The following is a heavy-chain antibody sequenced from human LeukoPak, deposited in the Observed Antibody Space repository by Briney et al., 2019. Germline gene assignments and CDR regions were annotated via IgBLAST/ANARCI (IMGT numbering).Heavy chain of an antibody. Sequence: SETLSLTCTVSGGSTSPYYWNWIRQPAGKGLEWIGRIYTSGSTNYNPSLKSRVTMSVDTSKNQFSLKLSSVTAAGTAVYYCARDGAPHYGDYPGAFDIWGQGTMVTVSS. V-gene: IGHV4-4*07. CDR2: IYTSGST. CDR3: ARDGAPHYGDYPGAFDI. CDR1: GGSTSPYY. J-gene: IGHJ3*02. D-gene: IGHD4-17*01.